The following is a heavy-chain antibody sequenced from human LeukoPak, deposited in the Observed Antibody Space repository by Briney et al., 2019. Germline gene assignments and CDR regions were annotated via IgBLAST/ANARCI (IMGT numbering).Heavy chain of an antibody. D-gene: IGHD3-16*01. J-gene: IGHJ6*02. V-gene: IGHV3-23*01. Sequence: GGSLRLSCAASGFRFSVYWMSWVRQAPGKGLEWVSAISGSGGSTYYADSVKGRFTISRDNSKNTLYLQMNSLRAEDTAVYYCAKEAYVDYYYYYGMDVWGQGTTVTVSS. CDR2: ISGSGGST. CDR1: GFRFSVYW. CDR3: AKEAYVDYYYYYGMDV.